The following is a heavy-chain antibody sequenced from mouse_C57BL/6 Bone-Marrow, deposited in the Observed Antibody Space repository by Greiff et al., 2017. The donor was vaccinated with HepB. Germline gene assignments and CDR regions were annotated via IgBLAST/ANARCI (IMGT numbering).Heavy chain of an antibody. Sequence: QVQLQQSGAELVRPGASVTLSCKASGYTFTDYEMHWVKQTPVHGLEWIGAIDPETGGTAYNQKFKGKAILTADKSSSTAYMELRSLTSEDSAVYYCTINYYGPYYFDYWGQGTTLTVSS. D-gene: IGHD1-2*01. CDR2: IDPETGGT. CDR3: TINYYGPYYFDY. J-gene: IGHJ2*01. CDR1: GYTFTDYE. V-gene: IGHV1-15*01.